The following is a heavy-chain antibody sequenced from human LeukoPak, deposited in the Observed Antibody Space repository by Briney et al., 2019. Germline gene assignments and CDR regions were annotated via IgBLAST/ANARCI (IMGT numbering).Heavy chain of an antibody. CDR1: GGSISSSSYY. D-gene: IGHD6-13*01. Sequence: PSETLSLTCTVSGGSISSSSYYWGWIRQPPGKGLEWIGTIYYSGSTYYNPSLKSRVTISVDTSKNQFSLKLSSVTAADTAVYYCARLEWGSSVYDYWGQGTLVTVSS. CDR2: IYYSGST. CDR3: ARLEWGSSVYDY. V-gene: IGHV4-39*01. J-gene: IGHJ4*02.